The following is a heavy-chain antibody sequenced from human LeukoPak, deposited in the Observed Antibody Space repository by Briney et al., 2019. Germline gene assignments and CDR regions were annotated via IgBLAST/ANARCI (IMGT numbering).Heavy chain of an antibody. CDR3: AREGWVDCSGGSCYSEPAFDY. V-gene: IGHV4-39*07. CDR2: IYYSGST. Sequence: SETLSLTCTVSGGSISSSSYYWGWIRQPPGKGLEWIGSIYYSGSTYYNPSLKSRVTISVDTSKNQFSLKLSSVTAADTAVYYCAREGWVDCSGGSCYSEPAFDYWGQGTLVTVSS. CDR1: GGSISSSSYY. D-gene: IGHD2-15*01. J-gene: IGHJ4*02.